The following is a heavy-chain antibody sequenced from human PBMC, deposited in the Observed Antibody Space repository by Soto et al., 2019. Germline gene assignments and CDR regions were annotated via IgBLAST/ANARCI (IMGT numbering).Heavy chain of an antibody. CDR3: ARDSGYCIGGSCYGYYMDV. V-gene: IGHV3-53*04. CDR2: IYSGGST. D-gene: IGHD2-15*01. Sequence: GGSLRLSCAASGFTVSSNYMSWVRQAPGKGLEWVSVIYSGGSTYYADSVKGRFTISRHNSKNTLYLQMNSLRAEVTAVYYCARDSGYCIGGSCYGYYMDVWGKGTTVTVSS. CDR1: GFTVSSNY. J-gene: IGHJ6*03.